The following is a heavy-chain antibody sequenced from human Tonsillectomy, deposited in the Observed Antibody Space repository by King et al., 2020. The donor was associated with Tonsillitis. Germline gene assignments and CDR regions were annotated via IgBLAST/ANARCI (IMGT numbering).Heavy chain of an antibody. Sequence: VQLVESGGGLVQPGGSLRLSCAASGFTFSSSAMAWVRQAPGKGLEWVSGISGSGGTTYYADSVKGRFTISRDNSKNTLYLQMNILGAEDTALYYCANVVSTAMVYYFDYWGQGTLVAVSS. J-gene: IGHJ4*02. CDR3: ANVVSTAMVYYFDY. CDR1: GFTFSSSA. D-gene: IGHD5-18*01. CDR2: ISGSGGTT. V-gene: IGHV3-23*04.